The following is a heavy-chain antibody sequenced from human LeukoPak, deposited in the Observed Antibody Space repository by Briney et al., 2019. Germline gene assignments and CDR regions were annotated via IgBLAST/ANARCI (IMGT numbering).Heavy chain of an antibody. D-gene: IGHD3-10*01. J-gene: IGHJ4*02. CDR1: ASFISKSFY. V-gene: IGHV4-38-2*02. CDR3: VRFSRGFDL. Sequence: PSETLSLTCTVSASFISKSFYWGWIRQTPGRGLERIGSTSHTGRAHYSGSLKSRVSMSVDTSKSQFSLSLETLSATDTAIYFCVRFSRGFDLWGRGILVTVSS. CDR2: TSHTGRA.